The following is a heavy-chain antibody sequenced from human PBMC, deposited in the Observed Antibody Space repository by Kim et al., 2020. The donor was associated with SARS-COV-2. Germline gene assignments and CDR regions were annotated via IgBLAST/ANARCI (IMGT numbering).Heavy chain of an antibody. CDR1: GFTFSGSA. Sequence: GGSLRLSCAASGFTFSGSAMHWVRQASGKGLEWVGRIRSKANSYATAYAASVKGRFTISRDDSKNTAYLQMNSLKTEDTAVYYCNQKWLRGGGYYYYMDVWGKGTTVTVSS. D-gene: IGHD5-12*01. V-gene: IGHV3-73*01. CDR2: IRSKANSYAT. CDR3: NQKWLRGGGYYYYMDV. J-gene: IGHJ6*03.